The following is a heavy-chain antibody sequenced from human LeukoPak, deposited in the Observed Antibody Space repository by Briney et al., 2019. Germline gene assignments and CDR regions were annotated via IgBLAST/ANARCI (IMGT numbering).Heavy chain of an antibody. D-gene: IGHD6-6*01. CDR3: ARVVSRGSYNWFDP. CDR1: GGSISSGGYY. Sequence: SQTLSLTCTVSGGSISSGGYYWSWIRQHPGKGLERIGYIYYSGSTYYNPSLKSRVTISVDTSKNQFSLKLSSVTAADTAVYYCARVVSRGSYNWFDPWGQGTLVTVSS. V-gene: IGHV4-31*03. J-gene: IGHJ5*02. CDR2: IYYSGST.